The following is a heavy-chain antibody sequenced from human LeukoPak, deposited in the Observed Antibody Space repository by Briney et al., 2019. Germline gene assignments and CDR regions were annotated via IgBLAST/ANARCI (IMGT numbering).Heavy chain of an antibody. CDR1: GGSISSSSYY. D-gene: IGHD3/OR15-3a*01. V-gene: IGHV4-39*07. J-gene: IGHJ4*02. CDR2: IYYSGST. Sequence: KPSETLSLTCTVSGGSISSSSYYWGWIRQPPGKGLEWIGSIYYSGSTYYNPSLKSRVTISVDTSKNQFYLKLSSVTAADTAVYYCAREGVGRYIGTGDYWGQGTLVTVSS. CDR3: AREGVGRYIGTGDY.